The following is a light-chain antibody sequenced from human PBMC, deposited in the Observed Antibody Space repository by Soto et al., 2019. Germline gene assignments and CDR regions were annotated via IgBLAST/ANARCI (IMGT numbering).Light chain of an antibody. J-gene: IGLJ1*01. CDR3: SSYTTSSTRV. V-gene: IGLV2-14*03. CDR1: SSDVGAYDF. CDR2: EVR. Sequence: QSALTQPASVSGSPGQSITISCTGTSSDVGAYDFVSWYQQHPDKAPKLMIYEVRNRPSGVSNRFSGSKSVNTATLTISGLQAEDEADYYCSSYTTSSTRVFGTGTKVTDL.